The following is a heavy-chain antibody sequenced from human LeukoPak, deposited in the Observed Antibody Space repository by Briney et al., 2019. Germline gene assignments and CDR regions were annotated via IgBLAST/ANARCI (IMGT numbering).Heavy chain of an antibody. CDR3: ARSAYDYVWGTLGY. CDR1: GGSLSGFY. CDR2: VHHSGNT. V-gene: IGHV4-34*01. D-gene: IGHD3-16*01. J-gene: IGHJ4*02. Sequence: SETLSLTCVVNGGSLSGFYWNWIRQPPGKGLEWIGDVHHSGNTNYNPSLESRVTISLDTSKNVVSLKLTSVTAADTAFYYCARSAYDYVWGTLGYWGQGTLVTVSS.